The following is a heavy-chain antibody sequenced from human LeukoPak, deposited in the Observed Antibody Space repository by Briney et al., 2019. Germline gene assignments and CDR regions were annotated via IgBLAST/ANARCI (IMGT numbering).Heavy chain of an antibody. CDR2: INPNSGGT. Sequence: ASVKVSCKASGYTFTDYYMHWVRQAPGQGLEWMGWINPNSGGTNYAQKFQGRVTMTRDTSISTAYMELSRLRSDDTAVYYCARGTGPLMVRGPPNYWGQGTLVTVSS. CDR1: GYTFTDYY. CDR3: ARGTGPLMVRGPPNY. D-gene: IGHD3-10*01. V-gene: IGHV1-2*02. J-gene: IGHJ4*02.